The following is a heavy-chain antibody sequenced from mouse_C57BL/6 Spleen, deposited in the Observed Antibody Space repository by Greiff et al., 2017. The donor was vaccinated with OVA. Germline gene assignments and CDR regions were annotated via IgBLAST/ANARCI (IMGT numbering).Heavy chain of an antibody. CDR1: GFTFSSYA. V-gene: IGHV5-4*01. CDR3: ARELRLDY. J-gene: IGHJ2*01. D-gene: IGHD1-2*01. Sequence: EVHLVESGGGLVKPGGSLKLSCAASGFTFSSYAMSWVRQTPEKRLEWVATISDGGSYTYYPDNVKGRFTISRDNAKNNLYLQMSHLKSEDTAMYYCARELRLDYWGKGTTLTVSS. CDR2: ISDGGSYT.